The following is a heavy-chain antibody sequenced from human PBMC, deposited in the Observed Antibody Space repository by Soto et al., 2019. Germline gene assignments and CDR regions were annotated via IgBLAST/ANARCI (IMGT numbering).Heavy chain of an antibody. J-gene: IGHJ4*02. CDR2: SYYRGST. V-gene: IGHV4-39*01. D-gene: IGHD3-3*01. CDR3: ATADGFGVVTPFFEY. CDR1: GGSISSRSHS. Sequence: QLQLQESGPGLVKPPESLSLTCTVSGGSISSRSHSWGWIRQSPGRHLGWIGSSYYRGSTHYNPSLKTRVTISVDTSKNQVSLKVYSVTAADTAVYYCATADGFGVVTPFFEYWGQGMLVTVSS.